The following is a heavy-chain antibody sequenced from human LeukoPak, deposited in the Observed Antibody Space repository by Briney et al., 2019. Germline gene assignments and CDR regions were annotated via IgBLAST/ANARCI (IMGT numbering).Heavy chain of an antibody. D-gene: IGHD6-13*01. CDR2: IYYTGST. J-gene: IGHJ4*02. CDR1: GGSISSSSYS. Sequence: KSSETLSLTCSVSGGSISSSSYSWGWIRQPPGKGLEWIGGIYYTGSTYYYPSLKSRVTISVDTSKNQFSLKLSSVSAADTAVYYCASQLGDSNSWYYFDYWGQGTLVTVSS. CDR3: ASQLGDSNSWYYFDY. V-gene: IGHV4-39*01.